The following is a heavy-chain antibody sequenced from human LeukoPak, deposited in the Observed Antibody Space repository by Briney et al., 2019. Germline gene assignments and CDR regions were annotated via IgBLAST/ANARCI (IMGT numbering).Heavy chain of an antibody. CDR3: AKWTKWELPGPLDY. Sequence: PGGSLRLSCAASGFTFSSYAMHWVRQAPGKGLEWVSAISGSGGSTYYADSVKGRFIISRDNSKNTLYLQMNSLRAEDTAVYYCAKWTKWELPGPLDYWGQGTLVTVSS. V-gene: IGHV3-23*01. CDR1: GFTFSSYA. CDR2: ISGSGGST. J-gene: IGHJ4*02. D-gene: IGHD1-26*01.